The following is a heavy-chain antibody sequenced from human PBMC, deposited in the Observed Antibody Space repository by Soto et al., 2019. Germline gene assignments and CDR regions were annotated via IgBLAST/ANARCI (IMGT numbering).Heavy chain of an antibody. V-gene: IGHV3-7*01. J-gene: IGHJ6*02. Sequence: GGSLRLSCAASGFTFSNYWMSWGRQAPGKGLEWVANIKKDGSDKNYVDSVEGRFSIFRDNAKNSLYLQTYGLRAEDTAVYYCARDLGTALVGFDYGMDVWGQGTTVTVSS. CDR2: IKKDGSDK. CDR3: ARDLGTALVGFDYGMDV. CDR1: GFTFSNYW. D-gene: IGHD5-18*01.